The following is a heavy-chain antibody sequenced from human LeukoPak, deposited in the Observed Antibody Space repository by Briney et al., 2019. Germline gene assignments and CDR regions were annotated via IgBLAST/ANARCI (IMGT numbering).Heavy chain of an antibody. D-gene: IGHD3-22*01. J-gene: IGHJ3*01. Sequence: ASVKDSCKASGYTFTSYGISWVRQAPGQGLEWMGWISAYNGNTNYAQKLQGRVTMTTDTSTSTAYMELRSLRYDDTAVYYCVRDTTPTSGYYYPDAFHFWGQGTMVTVSS. V-gene: IGHV1-18*01. CDR3: VRDTTPTSGYYYPDAFHF. CDR1: GYTFTSYG. CDR2: ISAYNGNT.